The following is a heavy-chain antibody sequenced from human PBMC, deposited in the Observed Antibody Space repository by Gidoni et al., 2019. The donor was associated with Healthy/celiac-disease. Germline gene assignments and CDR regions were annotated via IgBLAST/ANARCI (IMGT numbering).Heavy chain of an antibody. CDR2: ISYDGSNK. J-gene: IGHJ4*02. D-gene: IGHD3-10*01. Sequence: QVQLVESGGGVVQPGRSLRLSCAASGFTFSSYAMHWVRPAPGTGLEWVAVISYDGSNKYYADSVKGRFTISRDNSKNTLYLQMNSLRAEDTAVYYCARDYIQRGITMVRGVIDYWGQGTLVTVSS. CDR1: GFTFSSYA. V-gene: IGHV3-30-3*01. CDR3: ARDYIQRGITMVRGVIDY.